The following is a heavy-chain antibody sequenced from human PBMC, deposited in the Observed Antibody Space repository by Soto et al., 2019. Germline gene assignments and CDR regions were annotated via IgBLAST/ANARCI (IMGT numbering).Heavy chain of an antibody. Sequence: ASVKVSCKGSGYTFTRYGISWVRQAPGQRLEWMGWINACNSDTKYSQKFQGRVTITRDTSASTAYMELSSLRSEDTAVYYCARDSPYGVPFDYWGQGTLVTVSS. CDR2: INACNSDT. J-gene: IGHJ4*02. CDR1: GYTFTRYG. D-gene: IGHD4-17*01. CDR3: ARDSPYGVPFDY. V-gene: IGHV1-3*01.